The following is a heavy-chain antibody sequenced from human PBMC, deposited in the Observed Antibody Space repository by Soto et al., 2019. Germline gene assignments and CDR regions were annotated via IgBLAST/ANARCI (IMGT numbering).Heavy chain of an antibody. Sequence: GGSLRLSCAASGFTFISYAMHWVRQAPGKGLEWVAVISYDGSNKYYADSVKGRFTISRDNSRNTLYLQMNSLRAEDTAVYYCARDKVLRYFDWSFPYYYYGMDVWGQGTTVTVSS. CDR3: ARDKVLRYFDWSFPYYYYGMDV. D-gene: IGHD3-9*01. CDR2: ISYDGSNK. J-gene: IGHJ6*02. CDR1: GFTFISYA. V-gene: IGHV3-30-3*01.